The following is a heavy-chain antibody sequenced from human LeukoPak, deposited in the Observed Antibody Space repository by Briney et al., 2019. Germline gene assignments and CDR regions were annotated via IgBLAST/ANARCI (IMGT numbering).Heavy chain of an antibody. CDR2: IYYSGST. Sequence: PSETLSLTCTVSGGSISSSSYYWGWIRQPPGKGLEWIGSIYYSGSTNYNPSLKSRVTISVDTSKNQFSLKLSSVTAADTAVYYCAREYSGSYYFDYWGQGTLVTVSS. D-gene: IGHD1-26*01. CDR1: GGSISSSSYY. V-gene: IGHV4-39*07. CDR3: AREYSGSYYFDY. J-gene: IGHJ4*02.